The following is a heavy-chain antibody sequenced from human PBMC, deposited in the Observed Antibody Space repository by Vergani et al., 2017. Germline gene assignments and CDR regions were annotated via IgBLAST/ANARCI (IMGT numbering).Heavy chain of an antibody. D-gene: IGHD3-22*01. CDR3: ASGGYYYDSSGYPTRAFDI. Sequence: QVQLQESGPGLVKPSGTLSLTCAVSGGSISSSNWWSWVRQPPGKGLEWIGEIYHSGSTNYNPSLKSRVTISVDKSKNQFSLKLSSVTGADTAVDYCASGGYYYDSSGYPTRAFDIWGQGTMVTVSS. V-gene: IGHV4-4*02. CDR1: GGSISSSNW. J-gene: IGHJ3*02. CDR2: IYHSGST.